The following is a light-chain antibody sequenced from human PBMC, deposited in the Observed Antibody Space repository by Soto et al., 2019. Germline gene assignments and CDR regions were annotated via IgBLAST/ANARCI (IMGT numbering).Light chain of an antibody. J-gene: IGLJ2*01. CDR3: QSYDSSLSVV. CDR2: GNI. Sequence: QSVLTQPPSVSGAPGQRVTISCTGSSSNIGAGYDVHFYQHLPGTAPKLLIFGNINRPSGVPDRFSVSKSGTSASLAITGLQAEDEADYYCQSYDSSLSVVFGGGTQLTVL. CDR1: SSNIGAGYD. V-gene: IGLV1-40*01.